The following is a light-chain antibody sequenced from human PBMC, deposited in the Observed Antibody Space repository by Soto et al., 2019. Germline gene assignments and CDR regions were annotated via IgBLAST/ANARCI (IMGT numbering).Light chain of an antibody. CDR3: SSYTTTTTLWV. CDR1: SSDVGAYNY. CDR2: EVI. J-gene: IGLJ3*02. V-gene: IGLV2-14*01. Sequence: QSALTQPASVSGSPGQSITISCTGTSSDVGAYNYVSWYQQHPGKAPKLLIYEVISRPSGVSSRFSGSKSGNTASLTISGLPAEDESSYYCSSYTTTTTLWVFGGGTKLTVL.